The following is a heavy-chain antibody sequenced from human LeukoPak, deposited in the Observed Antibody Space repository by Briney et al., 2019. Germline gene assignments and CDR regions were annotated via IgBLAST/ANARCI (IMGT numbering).Heavy chain of an antibody. CDR3: ARGGPPGYYYDYYMDV. J-gene: IGHJ6*03. CDR2: IYYSGST. Sequence: SETLSLTCTVSGGSISSYYWSWIRQTPGKGLEWIGYIYYSGSTNFNPSLESRVTISVDTSKNQFSLKMSSVTAADTAVYFCARGGPPGYYYDYYMDVWGKGTTVTISS. V-gene: IGHV4-59*01. CDR1: GGSISSYY.